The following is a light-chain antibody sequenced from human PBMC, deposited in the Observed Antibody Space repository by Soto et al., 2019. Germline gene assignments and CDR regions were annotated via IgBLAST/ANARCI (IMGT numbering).Light chain of an antibody. CDR2: RND. J-gene: IGLJ3*02. Sequence: QSVLTQPPSASGTPGQRVTISCSGSTSNLGSNFVYWYQQVPGAAPKLLISRNDQRPSGVPDRFSGSKSGTSASLAISGLRSEDEADYHCAAWDDSLNGVVFGGGTKVTVL. CDR3: AAWDDSLNGVV. V-gene: IGLV1-47*01. CDR1: TSNLGSNF.